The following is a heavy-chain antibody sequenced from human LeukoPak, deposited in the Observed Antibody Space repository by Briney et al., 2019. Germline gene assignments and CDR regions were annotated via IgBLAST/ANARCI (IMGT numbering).Heavy chain of an antibody. CDR1: GFTFDDYA. CDR2: ISWHSVTM. J-gene: IGHJ6*02. Sequence: GGSLRLSCAASGFTFDDYAMHWVRQAPGKGLEWVSGISWHSVTMTYAVSVKGRFAITRDNAKNSLYLQMNDLRAEDTALYYCAKDRGDSDHYGLDVWGQGTTVIVSS. D-gene: IGHD3-10*01. V-gene: IGHV3-9*01. CDR3: AKDRGDSDHYGLDV.